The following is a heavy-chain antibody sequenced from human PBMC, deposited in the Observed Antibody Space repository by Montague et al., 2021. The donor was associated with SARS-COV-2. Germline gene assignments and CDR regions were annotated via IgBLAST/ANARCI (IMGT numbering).Heavy chain of an antibody. D-gene: IGHD4-23*01. Sequence: SETLSLTCAVYGGSFSGYYWTWIRQSAGKGLEWIAEINHSGTTNYNFNPSLRSRVTISVDTSKSQFSLKLSSATAADTGVYYCARWDPQTLTLIGLRGKSASDYWGQGTLVTVSS. CDR1: GGSFSGYY. V-gene: IGHV4-34*01. CDR2: INHSGTT. J-gene: IGHJ4*02. CDR3: ARWDPQTLTLIGLRGKSASDY.